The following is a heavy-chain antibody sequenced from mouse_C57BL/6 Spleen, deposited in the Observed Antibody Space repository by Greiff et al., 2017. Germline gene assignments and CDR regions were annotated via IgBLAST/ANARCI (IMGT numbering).Heavy chain of an antibody. CDR1: GFNIKNTY. D-gene: IGHD1-1*02. Sequence: VQLQQSVAELVRPGASVKLSCTASGFNIKNTYMHWVKQRPGQGLEWIGRIDPANGNTKYAPKFQGKATLTADTSSNTAYLQLSSLTSEDTAVYYWARGVGAGAMDYWGQGTSVTVSS. CDR2: IDPANGNT. V-gene: IGHV14-3*01. CDR3: ARGVGAGAMDY. J-gene: IGHJ4*01.